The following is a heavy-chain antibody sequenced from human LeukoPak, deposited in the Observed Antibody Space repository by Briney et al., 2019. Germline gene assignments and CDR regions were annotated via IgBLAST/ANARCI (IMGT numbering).Heavy chain of an antibody. CDR1: GFTFSSYA. D-gene: IGHD3-22*01. V-gene: IGHV3-30-3*01. CDR3: VRDIYDSSGYGGDY. Sequence: GGSLRLSCAASGFTFSSYAMHWVRQAPGKGLEWVAVISYDGSNKYYADSVKGRFTISRDNSKNTLYLQMNSLRAEDTAVYYCVRDIYDSSGYGGDYWGQGTLVTVSS. CDR2: ISYDGSNK. J-gene: IGHJ4*02.